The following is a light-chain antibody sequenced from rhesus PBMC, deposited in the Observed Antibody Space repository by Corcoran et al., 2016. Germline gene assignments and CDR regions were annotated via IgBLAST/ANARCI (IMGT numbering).Light chain of an antibody. J-gene: IGKJ4*01. CDR3: QQYKSYPLT. V-gene: IGKV1-28*03. Sequence: DIQMTQSPSSLSASVGHTVTITCRASQGISSYLNWFQQKPGKAPKLLIYVATTWQSGVPSRFCGSGSRTDFTVTISSLQPEDFAAYYFQQYKSYPLTFGGGTKVEIE. CDR2: VAT. CDR1: QGISSY.